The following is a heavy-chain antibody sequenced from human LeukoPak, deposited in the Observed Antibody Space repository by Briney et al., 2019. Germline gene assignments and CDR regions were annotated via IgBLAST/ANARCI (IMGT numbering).Heavy chain of an antibody. CDR2: INPNSGGT. D-gene: IGHD3-3*01. V-gene: IGHV1-2*02. CDR1: GYTFTGYY. J-gene: IGHJ4*02. CDR3: ARERIPRITIFGVVPIDY. Sequence: ASVKVSCMSSGYTFTGYYMHWVRQPRGQGLEWMGWINPNSGGTDYAQKFRGRLTMTRDTSISTAYMELSRLRADDTAVYYCARERIPRITIFGVVPIDYWGQGTLATVSS.